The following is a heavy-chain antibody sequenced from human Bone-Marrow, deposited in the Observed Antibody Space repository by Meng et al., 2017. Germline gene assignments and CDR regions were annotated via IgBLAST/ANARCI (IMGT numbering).Heavy chain of an antibody. Sequence: GGSLRLSCEASGFTFRNYEMNWVRQAPGKGLEWVSSMSSSSNTIYYADSVKGRFTISRDNAKNSLYLQMNSLRAEDTATYYCARDRYYDVLTGYVNHYGMDVWGQGSTVTVSS. CDR1: GFTFRNYE. J-gene: IGHJ6*02. CDR3: ARDRYYDVLTGYVNHYGMDV. CDR2: MSSSSNTI. V-gene: IGHV3-48*03. D-gene: IGHD3-9*01.